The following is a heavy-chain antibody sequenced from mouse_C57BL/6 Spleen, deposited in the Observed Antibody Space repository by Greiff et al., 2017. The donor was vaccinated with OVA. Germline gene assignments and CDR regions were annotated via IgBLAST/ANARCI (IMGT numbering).Heavy chain of an antibody. D-gene: IGHD3-3*01. CDR2: IDPENGDT. CDR3: ARDAVWYFDV. J-gene: IGHJ1*03. CDR1: GFNIKDDY. Sequence: VQLQQSGAELVRPGASVKLSCTASGFNIKDDYMHWVKQRPEQGLEWIGWIDPENGDTEYASKFQGKATITADTSSNTAYLQLSSLTSEDTAVYYCARDAVWYFDVWGTGTTVTVSS. V-gene: IGHV14-4*01.